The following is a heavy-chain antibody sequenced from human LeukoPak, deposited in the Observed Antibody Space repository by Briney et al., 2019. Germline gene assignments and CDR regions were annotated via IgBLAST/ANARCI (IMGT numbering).Heavy chain of an antibody. CDR1: GFTFSSYR. CDR2: INSDGSRT. Sequence: GGSLRLSCAASGFTFSSYRMHWVRQAPGKGLVWVSRINSDGSRTSYADSVKGRFIISRDNAKNTLYLQMNSLRAEDTAAYYCARDVYHFDFWGQGTLVTVSS. CDR3: ARDVYHFDF. V-gene: IGHV3-74*01. D-gene: IGHD1-14*01. J-gene: IGHJ4*02.